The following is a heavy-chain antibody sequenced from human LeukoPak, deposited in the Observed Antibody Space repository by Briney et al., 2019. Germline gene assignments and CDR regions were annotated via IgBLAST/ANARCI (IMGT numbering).Heavy chain of an antibody. CDR3: SRVVGECSSTSCYGGYAFDI. V-gene: IGHV1-2*02. Sequence: ASVKVSCKXSGYTFTGYYMHWVRQAPGQGLEWMGWINPNSGGTNYAQKFQGRVTMTRDTSISTAYMELSRLRSDDTAVYYCSRVVGECSSTSCYGGYAFDIWGQGTMVTVSS. CDR1: GYTFTGYY. D-gene: IGHD2-2*01. J-gene: IGHJ3*02. CDR2: INPNSGGT.